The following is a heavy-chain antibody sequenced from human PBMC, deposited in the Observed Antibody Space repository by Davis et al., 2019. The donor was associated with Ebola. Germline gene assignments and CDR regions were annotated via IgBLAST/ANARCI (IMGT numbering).Heavy chain of an antibody. CDR3: ARARTVTWDDY. D-gene: IGHD4-17*01. V-gene: IGHV1-2*04. CDR1: GYTFTSYG. J-gene: IGHJ4*02. Sequence: ASVKVSCKASGYTFTSYGISWVRQAPGQGLEWMGWINPNSGGTNYAQKFQGWVTMTRDTSISTAYMELSSLRSEDTAVYYCARARTVTWDDYWGQGTLVTVSS. CDR2: INPNSGGT.